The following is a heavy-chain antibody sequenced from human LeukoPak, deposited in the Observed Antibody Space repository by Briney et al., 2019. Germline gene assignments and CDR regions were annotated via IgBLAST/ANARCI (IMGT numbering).Heavy chain of an antibody. J-gene: IGHJ4*02. D-gene: IGHD6-13*01. CDR2: ISSSSSYI. CDR3: ARGGYSSSWYTDY. Sequence: GGSLRLSCAASGFTFSSYSMNWVRQAPGKGLEWVSSISSSSSYIYYADSVKGRFTISRDNAKNSLYLQMNSLRAEDTAVYYCARGGYSSSWYTDYWGQGTLVTVSS. CDR1: GFTFSSYS. V-gene: IGHV3-21*04.